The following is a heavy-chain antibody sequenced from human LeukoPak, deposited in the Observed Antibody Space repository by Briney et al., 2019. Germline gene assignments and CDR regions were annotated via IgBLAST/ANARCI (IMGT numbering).Heavy chain of an antibody. V-gene: IGHV4-39*07. CDR2: IYYSGST. Sequence: SETLSLTCTVSGGSISSSSYYWGWIRQPPGKGLEWIGSIYYSGSTYYNPSLKSRVTISVDTSKNQFSLKLSSVTAADTAVYYCARDNPRVSVAPWGQGTLVTVSS. CDR1: GGSISSSSYY. CDR3: ARDNPRVSVAP. J-gene: IGHJ5*02. D-gene: IGHD1-14*01.